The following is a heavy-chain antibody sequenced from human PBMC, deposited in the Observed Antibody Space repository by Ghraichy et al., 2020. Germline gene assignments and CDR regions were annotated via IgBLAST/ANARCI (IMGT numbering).Heavy chain of an antibody. J-gene: IGHJ4*02. V-gene: IGHV3-23*01. CDR2: ISGSGGST. Sequence: GGSLRLSCAASGFTFSSYAMSWVRQAPGKGLEWVSGISGSGGSTYYADSVKGRFTISRDNSKNTLYLQMNSLRAEDTAVYYCATGPYCIISNFYRYDYWGQGILVTVSS. CDR1: GFTFSSYA. D-gene: IGHD2-15*01. CDR3: ATGPYCIISNFYRYDY.